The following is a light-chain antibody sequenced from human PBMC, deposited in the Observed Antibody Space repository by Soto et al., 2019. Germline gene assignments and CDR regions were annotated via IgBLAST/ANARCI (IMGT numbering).Light chain of an antibody. CDR1: QSVSSSY. CDR3: HQYGSSPQT. Sequence: ILLIQYYESISLYHCYSATIPGWGRQSVSSSYLAWYQQKPGQAPRRLIYGASSRATGIPDRFTGSGSGTDFTLTIRRLEPEDLSVFYGHQYGSSPQTFGQRTKVDIK. J-gene: IGKJ1*01. CDR2: GAS. V-gene: IGKV3-20*01.